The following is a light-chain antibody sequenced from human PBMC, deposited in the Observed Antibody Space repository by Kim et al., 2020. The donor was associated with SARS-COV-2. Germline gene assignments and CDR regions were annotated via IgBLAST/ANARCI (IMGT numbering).Light chain of an antibody. V-gene: IGKV1D-12*01. CDR2: AAS. Sequence: IQMTQSPSSVSASVGDSVTITCRASRSISTWLAWYQQKPGKAPKLLIYAASTLQSGVPSRFSGRGSGTDFTLTISSLQPEDFATYYCQEADSFPRTFGGGTKVDIK. CDR3: QEADSFPRT. J-gene: IGKJ4*01. CDR1: RSISTW.